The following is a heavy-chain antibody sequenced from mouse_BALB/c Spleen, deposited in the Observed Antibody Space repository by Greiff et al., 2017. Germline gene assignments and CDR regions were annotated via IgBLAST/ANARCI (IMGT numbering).Heavy chain of an antibody. CDR3: ARDPVTTVEGDY. V-gene: IGHV3-6*02. D-gene: IGHD1-1*01. CDR1: GYSITSGYY. J-gene: IGHJ2*01. CDR2: ISYDGSN. Sequence: VQLKESGPGLVKPSQSLSLTCSVTGYSITSGYYWNWIRQFPGNKLEWMGYISYDGSNNYNPSLKNRISITRDTSKNQFFLKLNSVTTEDTATYYCARDPVTTVEGDYWGQGTTLTVSS.